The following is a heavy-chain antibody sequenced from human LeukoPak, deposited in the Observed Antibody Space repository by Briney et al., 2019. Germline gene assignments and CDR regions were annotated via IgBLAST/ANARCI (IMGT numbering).Heavy chain of an antibody. CDR3: ARYGDYQGFDY. Sequence: SDTLSLTCSVYGGSLSGYYWSWIRQPAGKGLEWIGRIYTSGSTNYNPSLKSRVAMSVDTSKNQFSLKLSSVTAADTAVYYCARYGDYQGFDYWGQGTLVTVSS. D-gene: IGHD4-17*01. V-gene: IGHV4-59*10. CDR2: IYTSGST. J-gene: IGHJ4*02. CDR1: GGSLSGYY.